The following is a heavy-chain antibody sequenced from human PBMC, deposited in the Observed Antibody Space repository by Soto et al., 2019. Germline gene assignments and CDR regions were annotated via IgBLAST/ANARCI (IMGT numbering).Heavy chain of an antibody. CDR3: ARERGDTAMVEGIWFDP. V-gene: IGHV4-4*07. CDR2: IYTSGST. CDR1: GGSISSYY. Sequence: QVQLQESGPGLVKPSETLSLTCTVSGGSISSYYWSWIRQPAGQGLEGIGRIYTSGSTNYNPSLKSRVTMSVDTSKNQFSLKLSSVTAADTAVYYCARERGDTAMVEGIWFDPWGQGTLVTVSS. D-gene: IGHD5-18*01. J-gene: IGHJ5*02.